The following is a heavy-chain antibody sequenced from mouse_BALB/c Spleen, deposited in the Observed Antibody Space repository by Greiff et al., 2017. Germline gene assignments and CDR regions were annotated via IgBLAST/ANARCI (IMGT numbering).Heavy chain of an antibody. CDR1: GFNITDYY. D-gene: IGHD2-4*01. J-gene: IGHJ2*01. Sequence: VQLHQSGAELVRPGALVKLSCKASGFNITDYYMHWVKQRPEQGLEWIGWIDPENGNTIYDPKFQGKASITADTSSNTAYLQLSSLTSEDTAVYYCARGDYDGFDDWGQGTTLTVSS. CDR3: ARGDYDGFDD. V-gene: IGHV14-1*02. CDR2: IDPENGNT.